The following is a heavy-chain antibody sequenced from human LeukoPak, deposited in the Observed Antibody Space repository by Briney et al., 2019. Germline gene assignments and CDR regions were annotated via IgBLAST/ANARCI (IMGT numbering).Heavy chain of an antibody. J-gene: IGHJ6*04. D-gene: IGHD2-21*01. CDR1: GFSFSSFA. V-gene: IGHV3-53*01. CDR3: ARDHNCGGDCYSGMDV. CDR2: IYSGGST. Sequence: GGSLGLSCAASGFSFSSFAMSWVRQAPGKGLEWVSVIYSGGSTYYADSVKGRFTISRDNSKNTVYLQMNSLRAEDTAVYYCARDHNCGGDCYSGMDVWGKGITVTVSS.